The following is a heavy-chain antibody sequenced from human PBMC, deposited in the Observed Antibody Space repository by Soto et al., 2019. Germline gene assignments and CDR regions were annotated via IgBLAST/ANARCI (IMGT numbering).Heavy chain of an antibody. V-gene: IGHV4-61*01. CDR3: ARQSRGDGYKRSL. CDR1: GGAVRSASYY. J-gene: IGHJ4*02. D-gene: IGHD5-18*01. Sequence: QVQLQESGPGLVKPSETLSLTCSVSGGAVRSASYYWSWIRQPQGKGLEWIAYIYSGGNTNYNPSIKRRLTLSGDTSKNQFSPKLPSLTAADTAVYYCARQSRGDGYKRSLWRQGTMVTVSS. CDR2: IYSGGNT.